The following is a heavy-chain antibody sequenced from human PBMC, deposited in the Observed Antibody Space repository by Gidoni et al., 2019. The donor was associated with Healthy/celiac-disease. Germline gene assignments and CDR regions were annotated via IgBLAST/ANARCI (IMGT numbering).Heavy chain of an antibody. CDR1: GGSISSSSYY. J-gene: IGHJ4*02. Sequence: QLQLQESGPGLVKPSETLSLPCTVSGGSISSSSYYWGWIRQPPGKGLEWIGSIYYSGSTYYNPSLKSRVTISVDTSKNQFSLKLSSVTAADTAVYYCATLGIAVAGDTDYWGQGTLVTVSS. CDR3: ATLGIAVAGDTDY. CDR2: IYYSGST. V-gene: IGHV4-39*01. D-gene: IGHD6-19*01.